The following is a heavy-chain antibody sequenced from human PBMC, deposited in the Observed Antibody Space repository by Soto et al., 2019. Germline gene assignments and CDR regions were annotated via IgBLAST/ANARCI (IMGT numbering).Heavy chain of an antibody. CDR2: IIPILGIA. CDR1: GGTFSSYT. V-gene: IGHV1-69*08. J-gene: IGHJ4*02. CDR3: ARDEGVGGYSGYDHHY. Sequence: QVQLVQSGAEVKKPGSSVKVSCKASGGTFSSYTISWVRQAPGQGLEWMGRIIPILGIANYAQKFQGRVTITADKSTGTAYMELSSLRSEDTAVYYCARDEGVGGYSGYDHHYWGQGTLVTVSS. D-gene: IGHD5-12*01.